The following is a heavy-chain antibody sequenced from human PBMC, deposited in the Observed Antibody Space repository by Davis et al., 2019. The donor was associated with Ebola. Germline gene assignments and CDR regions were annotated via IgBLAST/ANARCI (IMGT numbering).Heavy chain of an antibody. V-gene: IGHV3-74*01. CDR2: INSDGSST. J-gene: IGHJ5*02. D-gene: IGHD1-1*01. CDR3: ARGHWNCDH. CDR1: GFTFSSYW. Sequence: GESLKISCLASGFTFSSYWMHWVRQAPGKGLVWVSRINSDGSSTSYADSVKGRFTISRDNAKNSLYLQMNSLRVEDMAIYYCARGHWNCDHWGQGTLVTVSS.